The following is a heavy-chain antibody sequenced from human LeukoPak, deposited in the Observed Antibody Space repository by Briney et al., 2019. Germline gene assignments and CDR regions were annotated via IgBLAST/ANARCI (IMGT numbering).Heavy chain of an antibody. CDR3: ARDRAYCSSTSCPFDS. D-gene: IGHD2-2*01. Sequence: PSETLSLTCTVSGGSISRHYWSWIRQPPGKGLEWIGYIYYSGSTNYSPSLKSRVTISVHTSMNQLSLKLSSVSAADTAIYYCARDRAYCSSTSCPFDSWGQGTLVTVSS. CDR1: GGSISRHY. V-gene: IGHV4-59*11. J-gene: IGHJ4*02. CDR2: IYYSGST.